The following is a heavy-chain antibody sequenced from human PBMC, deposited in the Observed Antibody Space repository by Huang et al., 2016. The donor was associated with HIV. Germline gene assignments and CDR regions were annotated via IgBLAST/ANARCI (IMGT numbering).Heavy chain of an antibody. CDR2: ISYDGSSK. J-gene: IGHJ4*02. D-gene: IGHD1-26*01. CDR1: GFTFNKFD. Sequence: QVQLVESGGGVVQPGRSLRLSCAAFGFTFNKFDMHWVRQAPGKVLEWVEIISYDGSSKYHADSVKGRFTISRDNSKNTVYLQMNSLRVEDTAVYYCAKDGRGSGTYYDYFEYWGQGTLVTVSS. V-gene: IGHV3-30*18. CDR3: AKDGRGSGTYYDYFEY.